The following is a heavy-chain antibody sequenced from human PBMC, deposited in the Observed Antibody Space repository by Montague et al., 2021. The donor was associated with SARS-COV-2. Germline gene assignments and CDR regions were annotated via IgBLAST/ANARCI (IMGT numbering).Heavy chain of an antibody. CDR2: INDGGTT. CDR1: GESFSGYY. D-gene: IGHD4-23*01. CDR3: TRWDTQIRTLVGFRGKSANDY. V-gene: IGHV4-34*01. Sequence: SETLSLTCAVYGESFSGYYWTWIRQSPGRGLEWIAEINDGGTTNYNWSLKSRVTISVGTSKNQFSLKLSSVTDADTAVYYCTRWDTQIRTLVGFRGKSANDYWGQGTLVTVSS. J-gene: IGHJ4*02.